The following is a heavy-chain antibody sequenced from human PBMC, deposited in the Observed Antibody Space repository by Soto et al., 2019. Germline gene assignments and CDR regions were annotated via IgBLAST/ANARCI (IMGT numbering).Heavy chain of an antibody. V-gene: IGHV4-31*03. CDR2: ISYSGST. CDR1: GGSISSGGYY. CDR3: AREPRFYYGSGSEDEANYYYYYMDV. J-gene: IGHJ6*03. D-gene: IGHD3-10*01. Sequence: QVQLQESGPGLVKPSQTLSLTCTVSGGSISSGGYYWSWIRQHPGKGLEWIGYISYSGSTYYNPSLKSRVSISVATSKNQFSLKLRSVTAADTAVYYCAREPRFYYGSGSEDEANYYYYYMDVWGEGTTVTVSS.